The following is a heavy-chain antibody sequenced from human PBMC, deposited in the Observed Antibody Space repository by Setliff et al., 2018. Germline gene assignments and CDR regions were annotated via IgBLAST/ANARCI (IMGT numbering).Heavy chain of an antibody. CDR3: AATGENGDYDY. J-gene: IGHJ4*02. CDR2: IYYSETA. V-gene: IGHV4-61*05. CDR1: GGSISSSNYF. D-gene: IGHD4-17*01. Sequence: SETLSLTCTVSGGSISSSNYFWGWIRQPPGKGLEWIGYIYYSETAKYNPSLKSRVTISVDASKRQFFLRLTSMIAADTAVYYCAATGENGDYDYWGQGTLVTVSS.